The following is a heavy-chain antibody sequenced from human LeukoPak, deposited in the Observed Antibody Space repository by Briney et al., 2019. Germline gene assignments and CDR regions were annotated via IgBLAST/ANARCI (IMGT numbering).Heavy chain of an antibody. J-gene: IGHJ4*02. Sequence: GGSLRLSCAASGFTFSSYAMHWVRQAPGKGLEWVAVISYDGSNKYYADSVKGRFTISRDNSKNTLYLQMNSLRAEDTAVYYCAREGATVTTSVRRSDYWGQGTLVTVSS. CDR1: GFTFSSYA. D-gene: IGHD4-17*01. CDR2: ISYDGSNK. CDR3: AREGATVTTSVRRSDY. V-gene: IGHV3-30-3*01.